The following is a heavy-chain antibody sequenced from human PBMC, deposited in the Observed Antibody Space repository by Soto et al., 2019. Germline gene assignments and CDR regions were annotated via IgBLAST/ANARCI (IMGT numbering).Heavy chain of an antibody. V-gene: IGHV4-4*02. J-gene: IGHJ4*02. CDR2: IFQNGRT. CDR1: GGSITSSNW. CDR3: ASNGVAGYYFAY. Sequence: SETLSLTCAVSGGSITSSNWWSWVRQPPGKGLEWIGEIFQNGRTNYNPSLKSRVTISVDKSKNQFSLNLNSVTAADTAVYYCASNGVAGYYFAYWGQGALVTVSS. D-gene: IGHD4-17*01.